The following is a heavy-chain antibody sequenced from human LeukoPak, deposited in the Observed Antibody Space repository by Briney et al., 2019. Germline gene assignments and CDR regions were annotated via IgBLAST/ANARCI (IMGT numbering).Heavy chain of an antibody. V-gene: IGHV4-39*07. J-gene: IGHJ6*02. Sequence: SETLSLTCTVSGGSISGSSYYWGWIRQPPGKGLEWIGEINHSGSTNYNPSLKSRVTISVDTSKNQFSLKLSSVTAADTAVYYCARGYTGRYFDWLLDYYYYGMDVWGQGTTVTVSS. CDR3: ARGYTGRYFDWLLDYYYYGMDV. CDR2: INHSGST. D-gene: IGHD3-9*01. CDR1: GGSISGSSYY.